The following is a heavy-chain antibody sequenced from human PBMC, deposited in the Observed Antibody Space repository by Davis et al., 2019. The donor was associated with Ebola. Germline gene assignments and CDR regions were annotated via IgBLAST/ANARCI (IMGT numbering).Heavy chain of an antibody. Sequence: AASVKVSCKTSGYTFSGYAISWVRQAPGQGLEWIGRINVYNGHTNYAQNFQGRVTVSTDTSTSIAYMELRSLRSDDTARYYCARDATTVTTIWFDPWGQGTLVTVSS. V-gene: IGHV1-18*01. D-gene: IGHD4-17*01. CDR1: GYTFSGYA. J-gene: IGHJ5*02. CDR2: INVYNGHT. CDR3: ARDATTVTTIWFDP.